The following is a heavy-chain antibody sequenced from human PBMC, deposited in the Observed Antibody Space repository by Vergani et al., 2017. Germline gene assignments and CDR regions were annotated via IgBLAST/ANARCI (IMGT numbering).Heavy chain of an antibody. J-gene: IGHJ4*02. V-gene: IGHV3-74*01. CDR2: INSDGSST. CDR1: GFTFSSYW. D-gene: IGHD5-24*01. Sequence: EVQLVESGGGLVQPGGSLRLSCAASGFTFSSYWMHWVRQAPGKGLVWVSRINSDGSSTSYADSVKGRFTLSRDNAKNTLYLQMNSLRAEDTAVYYCATLLRATIETSTGWGQGTLVTVSS. CDR3: ATLLRATIETSTG.